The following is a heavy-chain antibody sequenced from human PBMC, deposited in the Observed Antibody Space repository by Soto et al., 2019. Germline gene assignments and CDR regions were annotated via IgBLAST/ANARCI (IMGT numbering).Heavy chain of an antibody. Sequence: SETLSLTCTVSGGSISSSSYYWGWIRQPPGKGLEWIGSIYYSGSTYYNPSLKSRVTISVDTSKNQFSLKLSSVTAADTAVYYCARHFVTPYYFDYWGQGTLVTVSS. J-gene: IGHJ4*02. V-gene: IGHV4-39*01. CDR2: IYYSGST. CDR3: ARHFVTPYYFDY. CDR1: GGSISSSSYY. D-gene: IGHD2-15*01.